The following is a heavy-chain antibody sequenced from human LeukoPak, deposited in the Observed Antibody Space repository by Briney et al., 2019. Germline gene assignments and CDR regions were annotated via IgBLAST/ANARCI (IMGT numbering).Heavy chain of an antibody. CDR1: GGSISSGGYY. Sequence: PSENLSLTCTVSGGSISSGGYYWSWIRQHPGKGLEWIGYIYYSGSTYYNPSLKSRVTISVDTSKDQFSLKLSSVTAADTAVYYCARGGRNPLGYWGQGTLVTVSS. D-gene: IGHD1-14*01. CDR3: ARGGRNPLGY. J-gene: IGHJ4*02. CDR2: IYYSGST. V-gene: IGHV4-31*03.